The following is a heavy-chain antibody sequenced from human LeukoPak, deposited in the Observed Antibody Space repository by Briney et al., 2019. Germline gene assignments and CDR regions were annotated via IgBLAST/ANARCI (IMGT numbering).Heavy chain of an antibody. D-gene: IGHD3-22*01. CDR3: ARESMIVVGAHDY. V-gene: IGHV3-48*03. Sequence: GGSLRLSCAASGFTFSSYEMNWVRQAPGKGLEWVSYISSSGSTIYYADSAKGRFTISRDNAKNSLYLQMNSLRAEDTAVYYCARESMIVVGAHDYWGQGTLVTVSS. CDR1: GFTFSSYE. CDR2: ISSSGSTI. J-gene: IGHJ4*02.